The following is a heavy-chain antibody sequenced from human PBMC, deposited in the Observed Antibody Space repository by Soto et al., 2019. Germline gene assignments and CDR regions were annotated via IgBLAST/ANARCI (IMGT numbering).Heavy chain of an antibody. CDR3: ASTGGSEELLTYFDY. D-gene: IGHD2-15*01. Sequence: GGSLRLSCAASGFTFDDYAMHWVRQAPGKGLEWVSGISWNSGSIGYADSVKGRFTISRDNAKNSLYLQMNSLRAEDTALYYCASTGGSEELLTYFDYWGQGTLVTVSS. CDR2: ISWNSGSI. V-gene: IGHV3-9*01. J-gene: IGHJ4*02. CDR1: GFTFDDYA.